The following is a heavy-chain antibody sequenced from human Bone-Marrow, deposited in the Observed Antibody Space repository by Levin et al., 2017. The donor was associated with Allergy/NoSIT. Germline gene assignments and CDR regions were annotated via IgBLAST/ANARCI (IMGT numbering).Heavy chain of an antibody. CDR1: GFTVSTYS. CDR2: ISGGSSYI. J-gene: IGHJ4*02. V-gene: IGHV3-21*01. CDR3: ARGRDGSSTSCYGVGDC. D-gene: IGHD2-2*01. Sequence: GGSLRLSCAASGFTVSTYSMNWVRQAPGKGLEWVSSISGGSSYIYYAESVKGRFTISRDNAKNSLYLQMNSLRAEDTAVYYCARGRDGSSTSCYGVGDCWGQGTLVTVSS.